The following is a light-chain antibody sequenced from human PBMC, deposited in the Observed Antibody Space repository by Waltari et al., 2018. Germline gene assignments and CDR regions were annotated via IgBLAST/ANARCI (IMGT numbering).Light chain of an antibody. CDR1: QGINNY. CDR3: QQYDNFPYS. J-gene: IGKJ2*03. CDR2: YAS. V-gene: IGKV1-33*01. Sequence: DIQMTQSPSSLSASVGDRVTITCRASQGINNYLSWYQQKPRKAPKRLIYYASSLESGVPSRFSGSGSGTDYTLTISSLQPEDIATYYCQQYDNFPYSFGQGTKVEIK.